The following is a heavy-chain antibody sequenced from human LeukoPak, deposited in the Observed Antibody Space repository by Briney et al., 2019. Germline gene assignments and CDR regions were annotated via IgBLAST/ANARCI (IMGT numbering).Heavy chain of an antibody. J-gene: IGHJ5*02. CDR1: GGSISSGNYY. V-gene: IGHV4-61*02. D-gene: IGHD2-15*01. Sequence: SETLSLTCSVSGGSISSGNYYWSWIRQPAGKGLEWIGRINRGGSINYIPSLKSRVTVSIDTSMNQFSLKLSSVTAADTAVYYCARLDGYCSGGSCYSVSFVDPWGQGTLVTVSS. CDR3: ARLDGYCSGGSCYSVSFVDP. CDR2: INRGGSI.